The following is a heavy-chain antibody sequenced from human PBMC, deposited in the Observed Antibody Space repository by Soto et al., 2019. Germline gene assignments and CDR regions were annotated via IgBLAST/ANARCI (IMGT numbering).Heavy chain of an antibody. D-gene: IGHD6-6*01. J-gene: IGHJ4*02. V-gene: IGHV1-18*01. CDR3: ARDRSSSSL. CDR2: FSAYNGKT. CDR1: GYTFSNYG. Sequence: GASVKVSCKASGYTFSNYGISWVRQAPGRGLEWMGWFSAYNGKTDYAQKFQDRVIMTTDTPTSTAYMELRSLGSEDTAVYYCARDRSSSSLWGQGTLVTVSS.